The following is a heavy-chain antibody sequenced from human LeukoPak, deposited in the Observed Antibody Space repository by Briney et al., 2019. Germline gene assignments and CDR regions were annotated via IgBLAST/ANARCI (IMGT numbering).Heavy chain of an antibody. CDR1: GFTFSRHS. V-gene: IGHV3-21*01. Sequence: GGSLRLSCAASGFTFSRHSMNWVRQAPGKGLEWVSSISSSSIYIYYADSVKGRFTISRDNAKNSLYLQMNSLRAEDTAMYYCARVFGEHRNYVFYYYMDVWGKGTTVTVSS. CDR3: ARVFGEHRNYVFYYYMDV. CDR2: ISSSSIYI. D-gene: IGHD3-10*02. J-gene: IGHJ6*03.